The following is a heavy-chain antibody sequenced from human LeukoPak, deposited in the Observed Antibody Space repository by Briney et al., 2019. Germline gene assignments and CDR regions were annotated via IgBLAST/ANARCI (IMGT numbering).Heavy chain of an antibody. CDR1: GFTFDDYG. Sequence: GGSLRLSCAASGFTFDDYGMSWVRQAPGKGLERVSGINWNGGSTGYADSVKGRFTISRDNAKNSLFLQMNSLRAEDTALYYCAREGYCSSTRCYEAGLDVWGQGTTVTVSS. J-gene: IGHJ6*02. D-gene: IGHD2-2*01. V-gene: IGHV3-20*04. CDR3: AREGYCSSTRCYEAGLDV. CDR2: INWNGGST.